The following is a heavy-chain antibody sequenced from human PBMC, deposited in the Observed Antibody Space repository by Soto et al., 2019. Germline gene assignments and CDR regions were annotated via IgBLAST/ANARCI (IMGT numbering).Heavy chain of an antibody. CDR1: GFTFSNAW. D-gene: IGHD2-15*01. CDR2: IKSKTDGGTT. Sequence: GSLRLSCAASGFTFSNAWMSWVRQAPGKGLEWVGRIKSKTDGGTTDYAAPVKGRFTISRDDSKNTLYLQMNSLKTEDTAVYYCTTDCSRSWSYYGMDVWGQGTTVTVSS. V-gene: IGHV3-15*01. J-gene: IGHJ6*02. CDR3: TTDCSRSWSYYGMDV.